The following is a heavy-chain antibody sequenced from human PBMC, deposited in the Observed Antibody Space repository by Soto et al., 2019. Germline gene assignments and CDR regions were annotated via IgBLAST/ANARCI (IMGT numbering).Heavy chain of an antibody. CDR3: ARDSVGYCSGGSCYDAFDI. CDR1: GGSVSSGSYY. CDR2: IYYSGST. D-gene: IGHD2-15*01. V-gene: IGHV4-61*01. J-gene: IGHJ3*02. Sequence: SETLSLTCTVSGGSVSSGSYYWSWIRQPPGKGLEWIGYIYYSGSTNYNPSLKSRVTISVDTSKNQFSLKLSSVTAADTAVYYCARDSVGYCSGGSCYDAFDIWGQGTMVTVSS.